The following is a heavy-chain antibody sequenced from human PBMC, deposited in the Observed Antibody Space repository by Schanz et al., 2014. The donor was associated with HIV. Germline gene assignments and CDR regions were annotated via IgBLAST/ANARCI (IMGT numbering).Heavy chain of an antibody. CDR1: GYTFTGYY. CDR2: INPSSGGT. J-gene: IGHJ4*02. CDR3: XRDQNVISMVRGVMGGVDY. V-gene: IGHV1-2*02. D-gene: IGHD3-10*01. Sequence: QVQLVQSGAEVKKPGASVKVSCKASGYTFTGYYMHWVRQAPGQGLEWMGWINPSSGGTNYAQKFQGRVTMTRDTSISTAXMELRRLRSDDTAVYYCXRDQNVISMVRGVMGGVDYWGQGTLVTVSS.